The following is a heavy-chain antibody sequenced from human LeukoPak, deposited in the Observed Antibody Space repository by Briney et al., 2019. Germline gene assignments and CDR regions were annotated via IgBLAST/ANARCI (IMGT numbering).Heavy chain of an antibody. CDR2: ISAYNGNT. D-gene: IGHD6-19*01. V-gene: IGHV1-18*01. Sequence: ASVKVSCKASGYTFTSYGISWVRQAPGQGLEWMGWISAYNGNTNYAQKLQGRVTMTTDTSTSTAYMELRSLRSDDTAVYYCARDLGGSGWNLPFDYWGQGTLVTVSS. CDR3: ARDLGGSGWNLPFDY. J-gene: IGHJ4*02. CDR1: GYTFTSYG.